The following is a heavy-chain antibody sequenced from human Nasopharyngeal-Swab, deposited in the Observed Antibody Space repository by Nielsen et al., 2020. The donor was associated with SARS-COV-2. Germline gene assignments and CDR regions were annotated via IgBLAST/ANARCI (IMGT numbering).Heavy chain of an antibody. CDR2: IRSKDKNYAT. D-gene: IGHD3-16*01. V-gene: IGHV3-73*01. Sequence: VRQMPGKGLEWVGRIRSKDKNYATAYGTSVKGRFIISRDDSKNTAFLQMNSLKTEDTAVYFCTTSSTVGGLKDYWGQGTPVTVSS. J-gene: IGHJ4*02. CDR3: TTSSTVGGLKDY.